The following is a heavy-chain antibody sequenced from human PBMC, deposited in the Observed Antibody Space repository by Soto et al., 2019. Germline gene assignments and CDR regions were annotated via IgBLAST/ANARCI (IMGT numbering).Heavy chain of an antibody. J-gene: IGHJ5*02. CDR2: ISFDGDNK. Sequence: GGSLRLCCAASGFTFINYAMHWVRQAPGKGLEWVAVISFDGDNKYSADSLKGRSTISRDNSKNMLYLQMDSLRPEDTAVYYCARDLFSSRDIVVVPRFDPWGRGTLVTVSS. CDR3: ARDLFSSRDIVVVPRFDP. D-gene: IGHD2-2*01. V-gene: IGHV3-30-3*01. CDR1: GFTFINYA.